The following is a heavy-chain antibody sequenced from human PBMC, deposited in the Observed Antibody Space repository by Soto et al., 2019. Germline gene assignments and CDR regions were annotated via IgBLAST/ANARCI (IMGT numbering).Heavy chain of an antibody. Sequence: ASVKVSCKASGYTFTSNDINWVRQATGQGLEWMGWMNPNSGNTGYAQKFQGRVTMTRNTAISTAYMELSSLRSEDSAMYYCATAGFCIGSACWGAYYGMDVWGQGTTVTVSS. J-gene: IGHJ6*02. V-gene: IGHV1-8*01. CDR3: ATAGFCIGSACWGAYYGMDV. CDR1: GYTFTSND. CDR2: MNPNSGNT. D-gene: IGHD2-21*02.